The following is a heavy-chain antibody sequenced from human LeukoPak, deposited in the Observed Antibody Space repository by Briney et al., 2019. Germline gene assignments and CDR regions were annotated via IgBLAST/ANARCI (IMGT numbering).Heavy chain of an antibody. V-gene: IGHV4-4*07. D-gene: IGHD1-26*01. Sequence: KPSETLSLTCTVSGGSISSYYWSWIRQPAGKGLEWIGRIYTSGSTNSNPSLKSRVTMSVDTSKNQFSLKLSSETAADTAVYYCARDQNGGSYADYFDYWGQGTLVTVSS. CDR1: GGSISSYY. CDR3: ARDQNGGSYADYFDY. CDR2: IYTSGST. J-gene: IGHJ4*02.